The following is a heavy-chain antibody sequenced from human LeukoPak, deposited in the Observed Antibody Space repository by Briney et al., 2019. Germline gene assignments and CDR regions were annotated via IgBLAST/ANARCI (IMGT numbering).Heavy chain of an antibody. CDR3: ASLDSSTYWLFDY. CDR2: IYYSGST. V-gene: IGHV4-59*01. CDR1: GGSISSYY. D-gene: IGHD3-22*01. J-gene: IGHJ4*02. Sequence: SETLSLTCTVSGGSISSYYWSWIRQPPGKGLEWIGYIYYSGSTNYNPSLKSRVTISVDTSKNQFSLKLSSVTAADTAVYYCASLDSSTYWLFDYWGQGTLVTVSS.